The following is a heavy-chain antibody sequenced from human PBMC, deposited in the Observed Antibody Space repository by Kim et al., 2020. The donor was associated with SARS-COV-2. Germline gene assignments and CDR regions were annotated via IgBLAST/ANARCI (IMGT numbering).Heavy chain of an antibody. CDR2: FDPEDGKT. CDR3: ATYALGSRWFDL. Sequence: ASVKVSCKVPGYTLSELSMHWVRQARGKGLEWMGGFDPEDGKTIYALEFRGRVTMTEGTATDTGYMELSSLSSEDTAVYYCATYALGSRWFDLWGQGTLV. D-gene: IGHD2-2*01. J-gene: IGHJ5*02. V-gene: IGHV1-24*01. CDR1: GYTLSELS.